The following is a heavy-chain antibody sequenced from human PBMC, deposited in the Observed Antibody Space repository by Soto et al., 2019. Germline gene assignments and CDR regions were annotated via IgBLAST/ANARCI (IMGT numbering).Heavy chain of an antibody. CDR1: GYTFTSYA. J-gene: IGHJ4*02. CDR3: ARDFYGDLSFDY. V-gene: IGHV1-8*02. D-gene: IGHD4-17*01. CDR2: MNPNSGNT. Sequence: ASVKVSCKASGYTFTSYAMHWVRQAPGQRLEWMGWMNPNSGNTGYAQKFQGRVTMTRNTSISTAYMELSSLRSEDTAVYYCARDFYGDLSFDYWGQGTLVTVSS.